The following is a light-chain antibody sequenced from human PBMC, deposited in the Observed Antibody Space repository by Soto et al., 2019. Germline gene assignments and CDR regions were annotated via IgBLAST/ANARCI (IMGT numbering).Light chain of an antibody. CDR1: QSVSTTY. CDR2: GAS. CDR3: QQYGRSSPFT. Sequence: ELVLTQSPGTLSLSPGEGATLSCRASQSVSTTYLAWYQQKPGQAPRLLIYGASNRATGIPDRFSGSGSGTDFTLTISRLEAEDFAVYFCQQYGRSSPFTFGQGTKVEIK. V-gene: IGKV3-20*01. J-gene: IGKJ2*01.